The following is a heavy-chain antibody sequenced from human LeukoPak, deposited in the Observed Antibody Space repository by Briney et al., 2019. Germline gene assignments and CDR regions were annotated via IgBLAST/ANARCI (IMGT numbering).Heavy chain of an antibody. Sequence: PGGSLRLSCAASGFTFSGYAMSWVRQAPGKGLEWVSAISGSGGSTYYADSVKGRSTISRDNSKNTLYLQMNSLRAEDTAVYYCAKDLVEAAAGIDAFDIWGQGTMVTVSS. V-gene: IGHV3-23*01. CDR3: AKDLVEAAAGIDAFDI. D-gene: IGHD6-13*01. CDR1: GFTFSGYA. CDR2: ISGSGGST. J-gene: IGHJ3*02.